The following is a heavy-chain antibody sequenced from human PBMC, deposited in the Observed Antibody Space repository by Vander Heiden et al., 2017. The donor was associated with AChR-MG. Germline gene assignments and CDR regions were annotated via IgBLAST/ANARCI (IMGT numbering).Heavy chain of an antibody. V-gene: IGHV1-18*01. D-gene: IGHD5-12*01. CDR2: ISAYNGNT. CDR1: GYTFTNYG. J-gene: IGHJ4*02. Sequence: VQLVQSGAEVKTPEASVKFSFKASGYTFTNYGFSWVRQAPEQGLEWMGWISAYNGNTNYAQKFQERVTMTADSSTSTAYMELRRLRSDDTAVYYCARDLWGDGYVFYPDYWGQRTMVSVS. CDR3: ARDLWGDGYVFYPDY.